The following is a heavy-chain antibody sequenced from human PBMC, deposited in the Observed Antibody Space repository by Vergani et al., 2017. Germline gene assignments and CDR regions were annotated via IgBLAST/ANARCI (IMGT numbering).Heavy chain of an antibody. CDR2: IYWNDDK. J-gene: IGHJ3*02. CDR1: GFSVSSSGVG. Sequence: QITLKESGPTLVKPTQTLTLTCTVSGFSVSSSGVGVAWIRQPPGKALECLAIIYWNDDKRYSPSLMGRLTIAKDTSRNQVVLRMTNMDPVDTAMYYCAQIXSKNGYNYDAFDIWGQGTMVIVSS. V-gene: IGHV2-5*01. D-gene: IGHD5-24*01. CDR3: AQIXSKNGYNYDAFDI.